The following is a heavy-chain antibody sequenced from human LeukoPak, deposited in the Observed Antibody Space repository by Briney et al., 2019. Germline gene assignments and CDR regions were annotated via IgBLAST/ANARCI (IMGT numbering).Heavy chain of an antibody. J-gene: IGHJ4*02. CDR3: AREDRGYSYGPHRRSGYFDY. V-gene: IGHV3-48*04. Sequence: PGGSLRLSCAASGFTFSSYSMNWVRQAPGKGLEWVSYISSSGSTIYYADSVKGRFTISRDNAKNSLYLQMNSLRAEDTAVYYCAREDRGYSYGPHRRSGYFDYWGQGTLVTVSS. CDR1: GFTFSSYS. CDR2: ISSSGSTI. D-gene: IGHD5-18*01.